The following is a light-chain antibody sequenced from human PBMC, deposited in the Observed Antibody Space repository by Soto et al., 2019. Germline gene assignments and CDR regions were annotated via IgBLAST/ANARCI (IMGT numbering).Light chain of an antibody. Sequence: QSVLTQPPSVSGSPGQSITISCTGTSSDVGGYNYVSWYQHYPGKAPKLMIHEVTNRPSGVSNRFSGSKSGNTASLTISGLQAEDEADYYCSSYTSTRTVWVFGTGTKLTVL. CDR3: SSYTSTRTVWV. CDR1: SSDVGGYNY. V-gene: IGLV2-14*01. CDR2: EVT. J-gene: IGLJ1*01.